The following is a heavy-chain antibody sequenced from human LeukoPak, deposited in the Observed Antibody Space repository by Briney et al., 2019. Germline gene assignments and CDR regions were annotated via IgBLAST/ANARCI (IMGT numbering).Heavy chain of an antibody. CDR1: GFTFSNAW. V-gene: IGHV3-53*01. CDR3: AKASWVSNVDAVL. D-gene: IGHD1-1*01. J-gene: IGHJ4*02. Sequence: PGGSLRLSCAASGFTFSNAWMSWVRQAPARGLEWVSSLRGDGDTFYADSVKGRFTLSRDHSRNTVYLQLNNLRVEDTAIYYCAKASWVSNVDAVLWGQGTLVTVSS. CDR2: LRGDGDT.